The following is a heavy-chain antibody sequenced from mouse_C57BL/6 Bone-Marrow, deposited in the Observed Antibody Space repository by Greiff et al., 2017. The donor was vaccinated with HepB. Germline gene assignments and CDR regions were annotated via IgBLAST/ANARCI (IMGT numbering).Heavy chain of an antibody. Sequence: EVKLVESGPELVKPGASVKISCKASGYSFTGYYMNWVKQSPEKSLEWIGEINPSTGGTTYNQKFKAKATLTVDKSSSTAYMQLKSLTSEDSAVYYCARDYYGSRYWGQGTTLTVSS. J-gene: IGHJ2*01. CDR3: ARDYYGSRY. D-gene: IGHD1-1*01. V-gene: IGHV1-42*01. CDR1: GYSFTGYY. CDR2: INPSTGGT.